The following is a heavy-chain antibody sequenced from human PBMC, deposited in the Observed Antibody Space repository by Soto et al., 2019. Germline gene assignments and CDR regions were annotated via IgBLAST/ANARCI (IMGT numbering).Heavy chain of an antibody. CDR3: ARDVGSGWDYYYYYGMDV. CDR2: IWYDGSNK. D-gene: IGHD6-19*01. V-gene: IGHV3-33*01. CDR1: GFTFSSYG. J-gene: IGHJ6*02. Sequence: QVQLVESGGGVVQPGRSLRLSCAASGFTFSSYGMHWVRQAPGKGLEWVAVIWYDGSNKYYADSVKGRFTISRDNSKNTLYLQMNSLRAEDTAVYYCARDVGSGWDYYYYYGMDVWGQGTTVTVSS.